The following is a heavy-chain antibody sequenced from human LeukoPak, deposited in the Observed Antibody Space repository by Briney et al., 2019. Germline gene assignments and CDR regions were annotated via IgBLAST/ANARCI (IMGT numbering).Heavy chain of an antibody. J-gene: IGHJ5*02. Sequence: ASVKVSCEASGGTFSSYAISWVRQAPGQGLEWMGRIIPILGIANYAQKFQGRVTITADKSTSTAYMELSSLRSEDTAVYYCASGFGSGSYPFWFDPWGQGTLVTVSS. CDR1: GGTFSSYA. D-gene: IGHD3-10*01. V-gene: IGHV1-69*04. CDR2: IIPILGIA. CDR3: ASGFGSGSYPFWFDP.